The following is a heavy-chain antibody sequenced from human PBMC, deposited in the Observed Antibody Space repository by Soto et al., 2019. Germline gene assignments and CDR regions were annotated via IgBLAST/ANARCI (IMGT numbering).Heavy chain of an antibody. J-gene: IGHJ6*02. V-gene: IGHV1-18*01. Sequence: QVQLVQSGDEVRKAGSSVKVSCKASGYILVNYGIAWVRQAPGQGLEWMGWISPYGGNTHYASKVQGRLTMTTDTSTSTAYMDLGSLTSDDTAVYYCAMVDNYVTPNPQDVWGQGTSVTVSS. CDR1: GYILVNYG. D-gene: IGHD3-16*01. CDR2: ISPYGGNT. CDR3: AMVDNYVTPNPQDV.